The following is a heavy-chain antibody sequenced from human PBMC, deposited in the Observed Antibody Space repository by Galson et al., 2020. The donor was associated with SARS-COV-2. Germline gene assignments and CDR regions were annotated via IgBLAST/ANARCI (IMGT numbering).Heavy chain of an antibody. V-gene: IGHV4-59*01. CDR3: ARAGIVGVPGVRYYSYYMDV. CDR2: IYYSGST. D-gene: IGHD1-26*01. Sequence: SETLSLTCTVSGGSISSYYWSWIRQPPGKGLEWIGYIYYSGSTNYNPSLKSRVTISVDTSKNQFSLKLSSVTAADTVVYYCARAGIVGVPGVRYYSYYMDVWGKGTTVTVSS. CDR1: GGSISSYY. J-gene: IGHJ6*03.